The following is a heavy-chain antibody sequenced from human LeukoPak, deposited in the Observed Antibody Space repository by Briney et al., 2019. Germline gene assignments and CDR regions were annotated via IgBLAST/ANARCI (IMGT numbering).Heavy chain of an antibody. CDR3: ARAPRGYDFWSGYYTNYYYYYMTS. CDR1: GGTFSSYA. D-gene: IGHD3-3*01. V-gene: IGHV1-69*13. J-gene: IGHJ6*03. CDR2: IIPIFGTA. Sequence: ASVKVSCKASGGTFSSYAISWVRQAPGQGLEWMGGIIPIFGTANYAQKFQGRVTITADESTSTAYMELSSLRSEDTAVYYCARAPRGYDFWSGYYTNYYYYYMTSGAKGPRSPSP.